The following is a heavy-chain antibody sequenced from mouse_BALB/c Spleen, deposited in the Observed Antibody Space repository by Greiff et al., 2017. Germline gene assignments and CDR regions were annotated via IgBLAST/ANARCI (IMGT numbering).Heavy chain of an antibody. CDR2: ISYSGST. CDR1: GYSITSDYA. Sequence: EVQLQESGPGLVKPSQSLSLTCTVTGYSITSDYAWNWIRQFPGNKLEWMGYISYSGSTSYNPSLKSRISITRDTSKNQFFLQLNSVTTEDTATYYCARYGSSPYWYFDVWGAGTTVTVSS. D-gene: IGHD1-1*01. V-gene: IGHV3-2*02. CDR3: ARYGSSPYWYFDV. J-gene: IGHJ1*01.